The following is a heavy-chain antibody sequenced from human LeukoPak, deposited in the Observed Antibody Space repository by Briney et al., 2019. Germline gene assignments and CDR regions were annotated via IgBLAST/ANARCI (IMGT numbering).Heavy chain of an antibody. CDR2: ISYDGSNK. Sequence: GGSLRLSCAASGFTFSSYAMHWVRQAPGKGLEWVAVISYDGSNKYYADSVKGRFTISRDNSKNTLYLQMNNLRAEDTAVYYCATAAYDSSGYTANHDYWGQGTLVTVSS. V-gene: IGHV3-30*14. D-gene: IGHD3-22*01. J-gene: IGHJ4*02. CDR3: ATAAYDSSGYTANHDY. CDR1: GFTFSSYA.